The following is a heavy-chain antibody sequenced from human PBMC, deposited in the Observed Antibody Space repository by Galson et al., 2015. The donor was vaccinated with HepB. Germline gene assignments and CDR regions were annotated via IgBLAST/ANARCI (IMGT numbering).Heavy chain of an antibody. D-gene: IGHD5-24*01. J-gene: IGHJ4*02. CDR1: GFIFSSYW. CDR2: INQDGSVR. V-gene: IGHV3-7*03. Sequence: SLRLSCAASGFIFSSYWMNWVRQAPGNGLEWVASINQDGSVRHFVDSVKGRFTISRDNAGNSMFLVMNSLRAEDTAVYYCARDHEVDGLYFDYWGQGTLVTVSS. CDR3: ARDHEVDGLYFDY.